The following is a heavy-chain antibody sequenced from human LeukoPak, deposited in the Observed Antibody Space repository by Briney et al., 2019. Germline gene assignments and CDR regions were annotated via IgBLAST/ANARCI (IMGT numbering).Heavy chain of an antibody. CDR3: AKEWGIVVVPAYNWFDP. Sequence: PGGSLRLSCAASGFTFSSYGMSWVRQAPGKGLEWVSAISGSGGSTYYADSVKGRFTISRDNSKNTLYLQMNSLRAEDTAVYYCAKEWGIVVVPAYNWFDPWGQGTLVTVSS. CDR1: GFTFSSYG. J-gene: IGHJ5*02. V-gene: IGHV3-23*01. CDR2: ISGSGGST. D-gene: IGHD2-2*01.